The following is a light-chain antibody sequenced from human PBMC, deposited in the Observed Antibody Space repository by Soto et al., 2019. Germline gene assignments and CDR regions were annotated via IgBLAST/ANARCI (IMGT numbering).Light chain of an antibody. Sequence: DIQMTQSPSSLSASVGDRVTITCRASQGIRSDLGWYQQKPGKAPKRLIFAASSLQSGVPSRFSGSGSGAEFTLTISSLQPEDFATYYCLQQNSDPWTFGQGTKVEIK. J-gene: IGKJ1*01. CDR1: QGIRSD. V-gene: IGKV1-17*01. CDR3: LQQNSDPWT. CDR2: AAS.